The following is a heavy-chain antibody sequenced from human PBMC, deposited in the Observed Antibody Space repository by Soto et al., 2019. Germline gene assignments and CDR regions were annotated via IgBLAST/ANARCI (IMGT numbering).Heavy chain of an antibody. D-gene: IGHD2-15*01. Sequence: PGGSLRLSCTASGFTFSEYGIHWVRQAPGKGLEWVAVISYGGSHKYYAGSVKGRFTISRDDSKNTVYLQMNSLRVEDTAVYYCVKDDRILGRRYFDLWGRGTLVTVSS. J-gene: IGHJ2*01. V-gene: IGHV3-30*18. CDR3: VKDDRILGRRYFDL. CDR1: GFTFSEYG. CDR2: ISYGGSHK.